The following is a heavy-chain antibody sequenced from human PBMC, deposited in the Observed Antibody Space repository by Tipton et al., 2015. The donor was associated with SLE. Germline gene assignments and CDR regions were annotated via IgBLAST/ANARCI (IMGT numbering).Heavy chain of an antibody. Sequence: TLSLTCAVYGGSFSGYYWSWIRQHPGKGLEWIGYFYYSGSTYYNPSLTSRLTISVDTSENQFSLKLSSVTAADTAVYYCARGPASVDSWGQGTLVTVSS. CDR1: GGSFSGYY. D-gene: IGHD2-2*01. CDR3: ARGPASVDS. V-gene: IGHV4-31*11. CDR2: FYYSGST. J-gene: IGHJ5*01.